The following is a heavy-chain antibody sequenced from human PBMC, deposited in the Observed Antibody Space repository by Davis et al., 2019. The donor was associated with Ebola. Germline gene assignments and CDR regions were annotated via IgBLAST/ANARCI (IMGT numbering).Heavy chain of an antibody. D-gene: IGHD6-19*01. CDR3: ALSSGWRGIDY. V-gene: IGHV4-30-2*01. CDR1: GGSISSGGYS. Sequence: SETLSLTCAVSGGSISSGGYSWSWIRQPPGKGLEWIGYIYHSGSTYYNPSLKSRVTISVDRSKNQFSLKLSSVTAADTAVYYCALSSGWRGIDYWGQGTLVTVSS. J-gene: IGHJ4*02. CDR2: IYHSGST.